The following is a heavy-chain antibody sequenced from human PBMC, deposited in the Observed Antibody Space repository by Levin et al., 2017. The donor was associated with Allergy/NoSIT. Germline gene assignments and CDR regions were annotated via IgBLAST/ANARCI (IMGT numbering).Heavy chain of an antibody. CDR1: GFTFSGFA. CDR3: ARGRECTDSSCYGSGDT. D-gene: IGHD2-2*01. J-gene: IGHJ5*02. CDR2: ISASSGTT. V-gene: IGHV3-23*01. Sequence: PGGSLRLSCAASGFTFSGFAMSWFRQAPGKGLQWVSGISASSGTTHYADSVKGRVTVSRDNSKNMLYLQIHSLRVEDTAVYYCARGRECTDSSCYGSGDTWGQGTLVIVSS.